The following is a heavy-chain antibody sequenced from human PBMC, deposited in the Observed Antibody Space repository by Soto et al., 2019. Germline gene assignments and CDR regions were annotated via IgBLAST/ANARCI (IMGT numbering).Heavy chain of an antibody. J-gene: IGHJ4*02. CDR3: ARRLAYCGGDCYRAFDR. D-gene: IGHD2-21*02. V-gene: IGHV3-48*01. CDR2: ISGNSRTI. Sequence: EVQLVESGGGLVQPGGSLRLSCAVSGFTFSSHSMHWVRQAPGKGLEWISYISGNSRTIYYADSVRGRFTISRDNARKSLYLQMNSLKAEDTAVYYCARRLAYCGGDCYRAFDRWGQGTLVTVSS. CDR1: GFTFSSHS.